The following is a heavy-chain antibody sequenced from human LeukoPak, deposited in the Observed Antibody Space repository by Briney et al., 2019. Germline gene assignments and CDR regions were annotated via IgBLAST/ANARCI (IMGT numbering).Heavy chain of an antibody. CDR3: ARLPRDRSPFRYDFWSGYPPGYYYGMDV. Sequence: GGSLRLSCAASGFTFSSYWMSWVRQAPGKGLDWVANIKQDGSEKYYVGSVKGRFTISRDNAKNSLYLQMNSLRAEDTAVYYCARLPRDRSPFRYDFWSGYPPGYYYGMDVWGQGTTVTVSS. CDR1: GFTFSSYW. CDR2: IKQDGSEK. V-gene: IGHV3-7*01. J-gene: IGHJ6*02. D-gene: IGHD3-3*01.